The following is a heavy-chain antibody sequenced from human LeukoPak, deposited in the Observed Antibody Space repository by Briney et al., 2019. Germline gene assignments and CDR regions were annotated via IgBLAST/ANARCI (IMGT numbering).Heavy chain of an antibody. CDR3: ARVQGGGYRTADY. Sequence: GRPLRPSCAASGFTSSKYIMEWVPQAPGKGLEGVAGICENGSNQYCADSVKGRFTISRDNSKNTLFLQMNSLRGEDTAMYYCARVQGGGYRTADYWGEGTLVTVSS. CDR1: GFTSSKYI. CDR2: ICENGSNQ. D-gene: IGHD6-19*01. V-gene: IGHV3-30*04. J-gene: IGHJ4*02.